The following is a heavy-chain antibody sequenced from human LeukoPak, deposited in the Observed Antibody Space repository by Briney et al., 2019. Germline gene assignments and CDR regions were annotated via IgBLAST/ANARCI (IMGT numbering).Heavy chain of an antibody. CDR2: ICGSCGST. V-gene: IGHV3-23*01. CDR1: GFTFSDYG. Sequence: GGSLRLSCAASGFTFSDYGMNWVRQAPGKGLEWVSSICGSCGSTYYADSVKGRFTISRDNSKNTLYLQMNSLRAEDTAVYYCARDRGHNPGVYELFGYWGQGIQVTVSS. J-gene: IGHJ4*02. CDR3: ARDRGHNPGVYELFGY. D-gene: IGHD3-10*01.